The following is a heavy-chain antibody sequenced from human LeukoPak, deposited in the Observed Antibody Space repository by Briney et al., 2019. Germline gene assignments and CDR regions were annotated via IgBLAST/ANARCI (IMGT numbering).Heavy chain of an antibody. Sequence: GASVKVSCKASGYTFTSYYMHWVRQAPGQGLERMGIINLNGGSTTYAQKFQGRVTMTRDTSTSTVYMELSSLTSEDTAVYYCARGPLLGTSDRPGDYWGQGTLVTVSS. V-gene: IGHV1-46*01. CDR1: GYTFTSYY. CDR2: INLNGGST. D-gene: IGHD3-3*02. CDR3: ARGPLLGTSDRPGDY. J-gene: IGHJ4*02.